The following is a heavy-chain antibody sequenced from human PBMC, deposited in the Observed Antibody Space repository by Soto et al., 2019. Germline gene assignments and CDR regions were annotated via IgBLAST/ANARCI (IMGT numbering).Heavy chain of an antibody. CDR3: ARSQGSSTSLEIYYYYYYGMDV. J-gene: IGHJ6*02. CDR2: IIPISGTA. Sequence: QVQLVQSGAEVKKPGSSVNVSCKASGGTFSSYAISWVRQAPGQGLEWRGGIIPISGTANYAQKFQGRVTITADESTSTAYMELSSLRSEDTAVYYCARSQGSSTSLEIYYYYYYGMDVWGQGTTVTVSS. V-gene: IGHV1-69*01. CDR1: GGTFSSYA. D-gene: IGHD2-2*01.